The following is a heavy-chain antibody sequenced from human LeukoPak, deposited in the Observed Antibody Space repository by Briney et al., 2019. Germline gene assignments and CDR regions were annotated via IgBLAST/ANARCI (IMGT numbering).Heavy chain of an antibody. Sequence: SETLSLTCAVSGGSISRGVYSWSWIRQPPGKGLEWIGYIYHSGSTYYNPSLKGRVTISVDRSKNQFSLKLSSVTAADTAVYYCASTYYDILTGKEDAFDIWGQGTMVTVSS. CDR2: IYHSGST. CDR3: ASTYYDILTGKEDAFDI. D-gene: IGHD3-9*01. V-gene: IGHV4-30-2*01. J-gene: IGHJ3*02. CDR1: GGSISRGVYS.